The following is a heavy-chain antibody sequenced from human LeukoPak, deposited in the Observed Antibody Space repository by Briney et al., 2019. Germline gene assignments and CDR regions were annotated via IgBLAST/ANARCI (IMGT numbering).Heavy chain of an antibody. CDR2: IWYDGSNK. CDR3: ARGSHGGNPWDYGMDA. CDR1: GFTFSSYA. V-gene: IGHV3-33*08. D-gene: IGHD4-23*01. Sequence: GGSLRLSCAASGFTFSSYAMSWVRQAPGKGLEWVAVIWYDGSNKYYADSVKGRFTISRDNSKNTLYLQMNSLRAEDTAVYYCARGSHGGNPWDYGMDAWGQGTTVTVSS. J-gene: IGHJ6*02.